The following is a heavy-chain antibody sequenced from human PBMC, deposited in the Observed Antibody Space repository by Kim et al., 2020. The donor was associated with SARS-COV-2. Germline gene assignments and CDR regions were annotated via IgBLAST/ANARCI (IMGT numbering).Heavy chain of an antibody. Sequence: ASVKVSCKVSGYTLTELSIHWVRQAPGKGLEWMGGFDPEDDETIYAQKFQGRVTMTEDTSTDTAYMDLSSLRSEDTAVYYCATDPDYSNPSYYYGMDVWGQGTTVTVSS. V-gene: IGHV1-24*01. D-gene: IGHD4-4*01. CDR2: FDPEDDET. J-gene: IGHJ6*02. CDR3: ATDPDYSNPSYYYGMDV. CDR1: GYTLTELS.